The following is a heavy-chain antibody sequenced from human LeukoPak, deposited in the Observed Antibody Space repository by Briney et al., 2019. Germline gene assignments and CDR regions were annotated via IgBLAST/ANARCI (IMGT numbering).Heavy chain of an antibody. CDR3: ARERIWFGEPPDAFDI. CDR2: IWSNGVNK. D-gene: IGHD3-10*01. CDR1: GFTYNTHG. Sequence: GRSLRLSCAASGFTYNTHGMHWIRQAPGKGLEWVAFIWSNGVNKYHANSVEGRFTISRDNSKNTLFLQMNSLRAEDTAVYYCARERIWFGEPPDAFDIWGQGTMVTVSS. J-gene: IGHJ3*02. V-gene: IGHV3-33*01.